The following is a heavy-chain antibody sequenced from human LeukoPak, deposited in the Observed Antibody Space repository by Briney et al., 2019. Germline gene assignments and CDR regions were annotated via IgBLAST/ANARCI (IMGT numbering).Heavy chain of an antibody. CDR3: AKDVGSSKSEDY. CDR2: IKSKTDGGTT. CDR1: GFTFSNAW. J-gene: IGHJ4*02. Sequence: GGSLRLSCAASGFTFSNAWTSWVRQAPGKGLEWVGRIKSKTDGGTTDYAAPVKGRFTISRDDSKNTLYLQMNSLRAEDTAVYYCAKDVGSSKSEDYWGQGTLVTVSS. D-gene: IGHD6-13*01. V-gene: IGHV3-15*01.